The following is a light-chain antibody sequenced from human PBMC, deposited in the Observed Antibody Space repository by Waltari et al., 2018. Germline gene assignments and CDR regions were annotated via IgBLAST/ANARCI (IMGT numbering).Light chain of an antibody. V-gene: IGKV1-39*01. J-gene: IGKJ4*01. CDR3: QQTYSTHPT. Sequence: DIQMTQSPSSLSASVGDRVTITCRASQSINTYLNWYQHKPGKAPKLLIYAASSLQSGVPSKFSGSGSGTAFTLTIISLQPEDFATYYCQQTYSTHPTFGGGTKVEIK. CDR1: QSINTY. CDR2: AAS.